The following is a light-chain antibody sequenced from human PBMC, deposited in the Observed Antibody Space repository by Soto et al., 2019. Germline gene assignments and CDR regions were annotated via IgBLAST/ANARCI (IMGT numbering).Light chain of an antibody. Sequence: EIVMTQSPATLSVSPGEGATLSCRASQSVSSNLSWYQQTPGQAPRLLFFGASIRATGIPDRFSGSGSGTDFTLTISRLEPEDSAVYHCQQYGSSPTTFGQGTKVDIK. J-gene: IGKJ1*01. V-gene: IGKV3-20*01. CDR2: GAS. CDR1: QSVSSN. CDR3: QQYGSSPTT.